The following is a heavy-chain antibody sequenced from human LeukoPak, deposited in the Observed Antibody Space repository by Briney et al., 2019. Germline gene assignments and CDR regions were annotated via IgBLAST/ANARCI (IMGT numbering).Heavy chain of an antibody. J-gene: IGHJ3*02. Sequence: GGSLRLSCAASGFTFSRYAMIWVRQAPGKGLEWVSAISGSGGSTYYADSVKGRFTISRNNSKNTLYLPMNSLRAEDTAVYYCAKGAGPFDIWGQGTMVTVSS. CDR2: ISGSGGST. CDR3: AKGAGPFDI. CDR1: GFTFSRYA. V-gene: IGHV3-23*01.